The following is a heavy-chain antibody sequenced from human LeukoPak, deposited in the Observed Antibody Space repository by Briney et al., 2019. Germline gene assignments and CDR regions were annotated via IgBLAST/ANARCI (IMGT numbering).Heavy chain of an antibody. D-gene: IGHD6-25*01. CDR2: ISGSGGST. CDR1: GFTFSSYA. J-gene: IGHJ1*01. V-gene: IGHV3-23*01. Sequence: LAGGSLRLSCAASGFTFSSYAMSWVRQAPGKGLEWVSAISGSGGSTYYADSVKGRFTISRDNSKNTLYLQMNSLRAEDTAVYYCAKDFRKAAWGLFQHWGQGTLVTVSS. CDR3: AKDFRKAAWGLFQH.